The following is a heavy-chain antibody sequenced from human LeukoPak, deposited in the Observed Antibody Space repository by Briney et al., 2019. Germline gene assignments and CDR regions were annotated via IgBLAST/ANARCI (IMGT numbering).Heavy chain of an antibody. CDR2: IFYDGSTK. J-gene: IGHJ2*01. CDR1: GFTFSNYA. D-gene: IGHD6-13*01. V-gene: IGHV3-30*04. Sequence: GGSLRLSCAASGFTFSNYAMHWVRQAPGKGLEWVAVIFYDGSTKYYADSVKGRFTISRDNSKNTLYLQMSSLRAEDTAVYYCAREGGYSSSWYSWGPNWYFDLWGRGTLVTVSS. CDR3: AREGGYSSSWYSWGPNWYFDL.